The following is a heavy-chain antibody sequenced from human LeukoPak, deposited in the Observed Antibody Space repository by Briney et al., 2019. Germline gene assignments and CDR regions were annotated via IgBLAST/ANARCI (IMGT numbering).Heavy chain of an antibody. D-gene: IGHD4-17*01. CDR2: ISYDGNNQ. J-gene: IGHJ4*02. Sequence: GGSLRLSCAGSGFTFNIYGIHWVRQAPGKGLEWVAAISYDGNNQYYTDSVRGRFTISRDTSNNTLYLQMSSLRVDDTAVYYCARGLNRYFTTVTPLGDYWGQGTLVTVSS. CDR1: GFTFNIYG. V-gene: IGHV3-30-3*01. CDR3: ARGLNRYFTTVTPLGDY.